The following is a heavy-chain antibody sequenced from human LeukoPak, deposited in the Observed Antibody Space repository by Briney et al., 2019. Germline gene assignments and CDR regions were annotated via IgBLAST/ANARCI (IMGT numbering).Heavy chain of an antibody. D-gene: IGHD3-10*01. CDR1: GGSISNYY. V-gene: IGHV4-59*08. CDR3: ARLGYYGSGSLVDYFDY. Sequence: PSETLSLTCTVSGGSISNYYWNWIRQPPGKGLEWIGYIYYSGTTNYNPSLKSRVSMSVDTSKNQFSLKLSSATAADTAVYYCARLGYYGSGSLVDYFDYWGQGTLVTVSS. CDR2: IYYSGTT. J-gene: IGHJ4*02.